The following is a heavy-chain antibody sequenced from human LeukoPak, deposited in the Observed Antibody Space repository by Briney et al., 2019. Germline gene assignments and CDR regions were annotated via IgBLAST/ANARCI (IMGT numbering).Heavy chain of an antibody. CDR3: ARAVNYDSSGYYMPNDAFDI. V-gene: IGHV3-53*01. J-gene: IGHJ3*02. CDR2: IYSGGST. Sequence: GGSLRLSCAASGFTVSSNYMSWVRQAPGKGLEWVSVIYSGGSTYYADSVKGRFTISRDNSKNTLYLQMNSLRAEDTAVYYCARAVNYDSSGYYMPNDAFDIWGQGTMVTVSS. CDR1: GFTVSSNY. D-gene: IGHD3-22*01.